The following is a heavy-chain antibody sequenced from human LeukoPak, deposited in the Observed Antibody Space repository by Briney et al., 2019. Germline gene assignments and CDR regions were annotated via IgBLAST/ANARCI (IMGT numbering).Heavy chain of an antibody. CDR3: ARDKDYYDSPKY. V-gene: IGHV1-18*01. Sequence: ASGKVSCKASGYTFTSYGISWVRQAPGQGLEWMGWINTYNGNTDYAQKLQGRVTMTTDTSTSTAYMELRSLRSDDTAVYYCARDKDYYDSPKYWGQGTLVTVSS. CDR1: GYTFTSYG. D-gene: IGHD3-22*01. J-gene: IGHJ4*02. CDR2: INTYNGNT.